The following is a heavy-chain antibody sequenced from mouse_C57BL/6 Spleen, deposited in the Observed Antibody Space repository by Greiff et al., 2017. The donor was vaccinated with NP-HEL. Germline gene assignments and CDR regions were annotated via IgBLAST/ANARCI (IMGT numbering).Heavy chain of an antibody. V-gene: IGHV1-26*01. D-gene: IGHD2-2*01. J-gene: IGHJ3*01. CDR1: GYTFTDYY. Sequence: EVQLQQSGPELVKPGASVKISCKASGYTFTDYYMNWVKQSHGKSLEWIGDINPNNGGTSYNQKFKGKATLTVDKSSSTAYMELRSLTSEDSAVYYCARFGLRFAYWGQGTLVTVSA. CDR2: INPNNGGT. CDR3: ARFGLRFAY.